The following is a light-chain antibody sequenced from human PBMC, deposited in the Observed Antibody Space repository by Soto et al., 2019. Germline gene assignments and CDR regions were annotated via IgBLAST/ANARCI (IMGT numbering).Light chain of an antibody. V-gene: IGKV3D-15*01. CDR3: QQYDSLPLT. Sequence: EIVSSQPPPTLSCSLGETATPSSTSTQSISDTLAWYQQKPGQANRLIIYGAYSRATGITDRFSGRGSGTDFTLTIRSLQPEDFATYYCQQYDSLPLTFGKGTRVEIK. CDR2: GAY. J-gene: IGKJ5*01. CDR1: QSISDT.